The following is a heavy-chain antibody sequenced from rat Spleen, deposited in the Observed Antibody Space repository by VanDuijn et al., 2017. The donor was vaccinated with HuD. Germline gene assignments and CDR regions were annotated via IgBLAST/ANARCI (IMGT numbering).Heavy chain of an antibody. D-gene: IGHD5-1*01. V-gene: IGHV5-25*01. Sequence: EVQLVESDGGLVQPGRSLKLSCVASGFTFSDYYMAWVRQAPTKGLKWVASISPSGNYTYYRDSVKGRFTISRDNAKSTLYLQMDSLRSEDTATYYCATTPGRPFAYWGQGTLVTVSS. CDR1: GFTFSDYY. J-gene: IGHJ3*01. CDR3: ATTPGRPFAY. CDR2: ISPSGNYT.